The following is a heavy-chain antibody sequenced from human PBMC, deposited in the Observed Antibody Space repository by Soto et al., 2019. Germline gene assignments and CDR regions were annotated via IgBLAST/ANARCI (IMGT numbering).Heavy chain of an antibody. D-gene: IGHD1-20*01. V-gene: IGHV4-31*03. CDR1: GGSISSGGYY. CDR2: IYYSGST. J-gene: IGHJ5*02. Sequence: PSETLSLTCTVSGGSISSGGYYWTWIRQHPGKGLEWIGYIYYSGSTNYNPSLKSRVTISVDTSKNQFSLKLSSVTAADTAVYYCARGSKWNDVRDVVTWFDPWGQGTLVNVSS. CDR3: ARGSKWNDVRDVVTWFDP.